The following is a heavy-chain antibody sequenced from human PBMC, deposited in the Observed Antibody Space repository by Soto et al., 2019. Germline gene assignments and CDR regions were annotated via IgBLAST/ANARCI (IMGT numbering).Heavy chain of an antibody. CDR1: GYIFTRLF. Sequence: ASVKVSCKASGYIFTRLFMHWVRQAPGQGLEWMGWINPLSGDTNYAQEFQGRVTMTRDTSITTAYMELTRLRYDDTALYYCALIEMTTIAWGQGT. CDR3: ALIEMTTIA. D-gene: IGHD4-4*01. CDR2: INPLSGDT. V-gene: IGHV1-2*02. J-gene: IGHJ4*02.